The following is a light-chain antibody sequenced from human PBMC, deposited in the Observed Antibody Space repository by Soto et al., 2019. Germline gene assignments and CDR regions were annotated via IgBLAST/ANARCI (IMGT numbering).Light chain of an antibody. V-gene: IGKV3-15*01. CDR1: QTVSSN. CDR2: GAS. J-gene: IGKJ2*01. Sequence: EIVMTQSPATLSVSPGERATLSCRASQTVSSNLGWYQQKPGQAPRLLIYGASTRASGIPARFSGSGSGTDFTLTISSLQSEDSAGYYCQQYHNWPPYTFGQGTKLEI. CDR3: QQYHNWPPYT.